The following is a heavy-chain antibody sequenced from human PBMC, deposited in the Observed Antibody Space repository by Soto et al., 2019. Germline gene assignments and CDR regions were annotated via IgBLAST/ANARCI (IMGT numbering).Heavy chain of an antibody. Sequence: EVQLVESGGGLVQPGGSLRRSCAASGFTFSSYEMNWVRQAPGKGLEWVSYISSSGSTIFYADSVKGRFTISRDNAKNSLYLQMNSLRAEDTAVYYCARDDGLGLAPYYGMVVWGQGTTVTVSS. V-gene: IGHV3-48*03. CDR2: ISSSGSTI. D-gene: IGHD3-10*01. J-gene: IGHJ6*02. CDR3: ARDDGLGLAPYYGMVV. CDR1: GFTFSSYE.